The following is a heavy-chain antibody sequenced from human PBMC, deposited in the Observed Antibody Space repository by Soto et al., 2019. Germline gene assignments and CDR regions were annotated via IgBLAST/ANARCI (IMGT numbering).Heavy chain of an antibody. J-gene: IGHJ6*02. Sequence: VGSLRLSCAASGFTCSIYAMSWVRQAPGKGLEGVLPISGSGGSTYYAESVKRRFTISKDNSTATLYLQINSLRAEDTAVYYCAKDIIVIVQKPTGMDVWGQGTTVTVSS. CDR2: ISGSGGST. CDR3: AKDIIVIVQKPTGMDV. V-gene: IGHV3-23*01. D-gene: IGHD2-8*01. CDR1: GFTCSIYA.